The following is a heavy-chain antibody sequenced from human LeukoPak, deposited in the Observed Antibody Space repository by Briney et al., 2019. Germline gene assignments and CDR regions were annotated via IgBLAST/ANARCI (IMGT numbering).Heavy chain of an antibody. Sequence: GGSLRLPCAASGFTFSSYSMNWVRQAPGKGLEWVSSISSSSSYIYYADSVKGRFTISRDNAKNSLYLQMNSLRAEDTAVYYCARKDYYDSSGYYSDYWGQGTLVTVSS. D-gene: IGHD3-22*01. CDR2: ISSSSSYI. CDR1: GFTFSSYS. CDR3: ARKDYYDSSGYYSDY. V-gene: IGHV3-21*01. J-gene: IGHJ4*02.